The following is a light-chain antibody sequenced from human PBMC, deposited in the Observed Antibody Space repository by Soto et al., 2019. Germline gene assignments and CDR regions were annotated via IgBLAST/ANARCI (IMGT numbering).Light chain of an antibody. V-gene: IGKV1-27*01. Sequence: IQMTQSPSSLSASLGDRVTITCRASQGISSYLAWYQQKPGKVPKLLIYAASTLQSGVPSRFSGRGSGTDFTLTISSLQPEHVAGYYCLGYDTAPTWTFGQGTKV. CDR2: AAS. CDR1: QGISSY. CDR3: LGYDTAPTWT. J-gene: IGKJ1*01.